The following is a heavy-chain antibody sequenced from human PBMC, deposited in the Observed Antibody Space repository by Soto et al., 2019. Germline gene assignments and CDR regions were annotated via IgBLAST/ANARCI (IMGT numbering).Heavy chain of an antibody. CDR1: GFAFKSYA. CDR3: ARVKYYYYSFGIVV. V-gene: IGHV3-23*01. J-gene: IGHJ6*02. Sequence: EVQLLESGGGLVQPGGSLRLSCAASGFAFKSYAMNWVRQAPGKGPEWVAFISDSGDKVYYSDSVKGRFTTSRDNSKSSLYVLVSSVGAEDTDFYYSARVKYYYYSFGIVVWGQGTRVTVSS. CDR2: ISDSGDKV.